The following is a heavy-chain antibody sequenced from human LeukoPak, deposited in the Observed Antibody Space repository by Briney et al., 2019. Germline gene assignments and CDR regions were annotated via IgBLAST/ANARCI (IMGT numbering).Heavy chain of an antibody. CDR1: GFSFSSYW. D-gene: IGHD4-17*01. CDR2: INEDGSDK. J-gene: IGHJ4*02. CDR3: ARDVALTTRAWGY. V-gene: IGHV3-7*01. Sequence: ESLILSCAASGFSFSSYWMSWVRQAPGKGREWVANINEDGSDKYHVDSVKGRFTISRDNAKSSLYLQMNSLRAEDTAVYYCARDVALTTRAWGYRGQGTLVTVSS.